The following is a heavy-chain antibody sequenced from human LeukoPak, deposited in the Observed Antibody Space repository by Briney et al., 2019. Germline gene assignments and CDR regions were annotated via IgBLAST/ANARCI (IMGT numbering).Heavy chain of an antibody. CDR3: ARAPSEIGGYYPEYFRH. Sequence: GGSLRLSCAASGFTFSSYWMHWVRQAPGKGLVWVSRIKSDGKTNYADSVKGRFTISRDNPKNTVSLQMNSLRAEDTGVYYCARAPSEIGGYYPEYFRHWGQGTLVTVSS. CDR2: IKSDGKT. V-gene: IGHV3-74*01. CDR1: GFTFSSYW. J-gene: IGHJ1*01. D-gene: IGHD3-22*01.